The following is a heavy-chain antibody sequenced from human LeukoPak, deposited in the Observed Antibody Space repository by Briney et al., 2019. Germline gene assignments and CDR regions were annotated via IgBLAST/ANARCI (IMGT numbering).Heavy chain of an antibody. J-gene: IGHJ6*02. CDR2: ISYDGSNK. CDR3: AKTRNSYYYGMDV. Sequence: GRSLRLSCAASGFTFSSYAMHWVRQAPGKGLEWVAVISYDGSNKYYADSVKGRFTISRDSSKNTLYLQMNSLRAEGTAVYYCAKTRNSYYYGMDVWGQGTTVTVSS. V-gene: IGHV3-30-3*02. CDR1: GFTFSSYA.